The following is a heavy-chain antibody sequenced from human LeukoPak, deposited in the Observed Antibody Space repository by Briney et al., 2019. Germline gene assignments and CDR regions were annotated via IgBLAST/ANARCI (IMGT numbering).Heavy chain of an antibody. D-gene: IGHD3-22*01. V-gene: IGHV1-69*13. CDR2: IIPIFGTA. Sequence: SVKVSCKASGGTFSSYAISWVRQAPGQGLEWMGGIIPIFGTANYAQKFQGRVTITADESTSTAYMELSSLRSEDTAVYYCASSLEGVVVVTPFDYWGQGTLVTVSS. CDR1: GGTFSSYA. J-gene: IGHJ4*02. CDR3: ASSLEGVVVVTPFDY.